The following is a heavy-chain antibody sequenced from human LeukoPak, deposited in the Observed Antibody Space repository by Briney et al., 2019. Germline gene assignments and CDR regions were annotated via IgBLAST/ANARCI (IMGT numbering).Heavy chain of an antibody. CDR3: ARDPLGGDYVWGSYRSDY. J-gene: IGHJ4*02. D-gene: IGHD3-16*02. V-gene: IGHV1-18*01. CDR2: ISAYNGNT. Sequence: ASVKVSCKASSYTFTNYAFTWVRQAPGQGVEWMGWISAYNGNTNYAQKLQGRVTMTTDTSTSTAYMELRSLRSDDTAVYYCARDPLGGDYVWGSYRSDYWGQGTLVTVSS. CDR1: SYTFTNYA.